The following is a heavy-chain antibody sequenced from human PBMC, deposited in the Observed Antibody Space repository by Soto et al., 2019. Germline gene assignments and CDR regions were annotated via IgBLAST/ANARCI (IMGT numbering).Heavy chain of an antibody. CDR3: ARDVYGSEDQINWFDP. V-gene: IGHV1-2*04. J-gene: IGHJ5*02. CDR2: INPNSGGT. D-gene: IGHD3-10*01. Sequence: ASVKVSCKASGYTFTGYYMHWVRQAPGQGLEWMGWINPNSGGTNYAQKFQGWVTMTRDTSISTAYMELSRLRSDDTAVYYCARDVYGSEDQINWFDPWGQGTLVTVSS. CDR1: GYTFTGYY.